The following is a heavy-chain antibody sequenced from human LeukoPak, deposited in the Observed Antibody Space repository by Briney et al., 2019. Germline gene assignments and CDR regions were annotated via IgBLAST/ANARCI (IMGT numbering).Heavy chain of an antibody. CDR1: GFTFSIYA. CDR2: INSNGGTA. CDR3: VRDRGSGWYYMDL. D-gene: IGHD6-19*01. V-gene: IGHV3-23*01. J-gene: IGHJ4*02. Sequence: GGSLRLSCAAFGFTFSIYAMSWVRQAPGKGLEWVSVINSNGGTAHYAGSVRGRFTISRDNSKNIVSLQMKSLRADNTATYFCVRDRGSGWYYMDLWGQGTLVTVSS.